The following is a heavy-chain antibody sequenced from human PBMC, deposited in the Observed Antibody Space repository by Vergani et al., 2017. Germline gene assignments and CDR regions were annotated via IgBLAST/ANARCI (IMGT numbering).Heavy chain of an antibody. J-gene: IGHJ1*01. CDR2: IYSGGST. V-gene: IGHV3-66*02. CDR1: GFTVSSNY. Sequence: VQLVESGGGVVQPGGSLRLSCAASGFTVSSNYMSWVRQAPGKGLEWVSVIYSGGSTYYADSVKGRFTISRDNSKNTLYLQMNSLRAEDTAVYYCARNYGDYGVEYFQHWGQGTLVTVSS. D-gene: IGHD4-17*01. CDR3: ARNYGDYGVEYFQH.